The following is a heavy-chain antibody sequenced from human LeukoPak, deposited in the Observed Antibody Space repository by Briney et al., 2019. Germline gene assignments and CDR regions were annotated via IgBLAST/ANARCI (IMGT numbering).Heavy chain of an antibody. CDR3: AREPAGIAAAGKALAFDI. J-gene: IGHJ3*02. V-gene: IGHV4-4*07. CDR2: IYTSGST. CDR1: GGSISSYY. D-gene: IGHD6-13*01. Sequence: SETLSLTCTVSGGSISSYYWSWLRQPAGKGLEWIGRIYTSGSTNYNPSLKSRVTMSVDTSKNQFSLKLSSVTAADTAVYYCAREPAGIAAAGKALAFDIWGQGTMVTVSS.